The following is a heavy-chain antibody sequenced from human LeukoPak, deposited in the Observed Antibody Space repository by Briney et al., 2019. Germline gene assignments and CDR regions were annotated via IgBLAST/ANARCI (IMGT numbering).Heavy chain of an antibody. Sequence: GGSLRLSCAASGFTFSSYGMHWVRQAPGKGLEWVAVIWYDGSNKYYADSVKGRFTISRDNSKNTLYLQMNSLRAEDTAVYYCARENIAAAGFDAFDIWGQGIMVTVSS. CDR3: ARENIAAAGFDAFDI. D-gene: IGHD6-13*01. J-gene: IGHJ3*02. CDR1: GFTFSSYG. V-gene: IGHV3-33*01. CDR2: IWYDGSNK.